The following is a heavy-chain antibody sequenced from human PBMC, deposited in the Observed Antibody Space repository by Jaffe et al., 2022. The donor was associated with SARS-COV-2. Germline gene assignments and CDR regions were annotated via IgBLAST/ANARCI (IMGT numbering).Heavy chain of an antibody. V-gene: IGHV1-46*01. CDR2: INPSGGST. CDR1: GYTFSNYN. J-gene: IGHJ4*02. CDR3: ARGYFDSSAYSYFDF. D-gene: IGHD3-22*01. Sequence: QVQLVQSGAEMKKPGASVRVSCKASGYTFSNYNLHWVRQAPGQGLEWLAIINPSGGSTAYAQKFRDRVTVTRDTSTSTVYMDLGSLRSEDTAVYYCARGYFDSSAYSYFDFWGQGTLVTVSS.